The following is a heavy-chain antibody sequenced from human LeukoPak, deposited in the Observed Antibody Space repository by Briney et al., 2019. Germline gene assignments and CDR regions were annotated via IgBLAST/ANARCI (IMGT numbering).Heavy chain of an antibody. CDR1: GFTFTNYA. D-gene: IGHD2-21*01. CDR3: AKSYSFFDY. CDR2: ISASGTST. Sequence: GGSLRLSCAASGFTFTNYAMTWVRQASGKGLEWVSTISASGTSTYYAESVKGRFTFSRDNSKNTLYLQMNSLRAEDTAVYYCAKSYSFFDYWGQGALVTVSS. V-gene: IGHV3-23*01. J-gene: IGHJ4*02.